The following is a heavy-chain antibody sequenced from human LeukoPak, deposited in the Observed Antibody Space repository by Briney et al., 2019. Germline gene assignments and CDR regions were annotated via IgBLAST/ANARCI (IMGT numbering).Heavy chain of an antibody. V-gene: IGHV4-30-2*01. Sequence: SQTLSLTCTVSGGSISSGGYCWSWIRQPPGKGLEWIGYIYHSGSTYYNPSLKSRVTISVDTSKNQFSLKLSSVTAADTAVYYCAKDSSTWGNLAGHFDSWGQGTLVTVSS. CDR2: IYHSGST. J-gene: IGHJ4*02. D-gene: IGHD6-13*01. CDR1: GGSISSGGYC. CDR3: AKDSSTWGNLAGHFDS.